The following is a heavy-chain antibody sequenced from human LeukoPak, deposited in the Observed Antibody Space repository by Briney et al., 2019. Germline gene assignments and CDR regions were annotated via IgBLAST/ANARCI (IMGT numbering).Heavy chain of an antibody. CDR2: ISGSGGST. D-gene: IGHD2-2*01. CDR3: AKVGCCSSTSCYWRGTYYFDC. Sequence: GGSLRLSCAASGFTFSSYAMSWVRQAPGKGLEWVSAISGSGGSTYYADSVKGRFTISRDNSKNTLYLQMNSLRAEDTAVYYCAKVGCCSSTSCYWRGTYYFDCWGQGTLVTVSS. V-gene: IGHV3-23*01. CDR1: GFTFSSYA. J-gene: IGHJ4*02.